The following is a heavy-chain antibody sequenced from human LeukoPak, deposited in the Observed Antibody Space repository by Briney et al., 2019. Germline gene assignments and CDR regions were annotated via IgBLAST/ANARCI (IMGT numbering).Heavy chain of an antibody. CDR3: ARGWIDAPNWFDP. D-gene: IGHD2-2*01. CDR2: INHSGST. J-gene: IGHJ5*02. V-gene: IGHV4-34*01. CDR1: GGSFSGCY. Sequence: KTSETLSLTCAVYGGSFSGCYWSWIRQPPGKGLEWIGEINHSGSTNYNPSLKSRVTISVDTSKNQFSLKLTSVTAADTAVYYCARGWIDAPNWFDPWGQGTLVTVSS.